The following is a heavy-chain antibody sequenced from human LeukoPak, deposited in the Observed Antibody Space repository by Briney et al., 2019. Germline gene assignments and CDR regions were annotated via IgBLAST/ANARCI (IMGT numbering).Heavy chain of an antibody. CDR2: IYHSGST. Sequence: SETLSLTCTVSGYSISSGYYWGWIRQPPGKGLEWIGSIYHSGSTYYNPSLRSRVTISVDTSKNQFSLKLSSVTAADTAVYYCARAPYLIFGVGPFDYWGQGTLVTVSS. V-gene: IGHV4-38-2*02. CDR3: ARAPYLIFGVGPFDY. CDR1: GYSISSGYY. J-gene: IGHJ4*02. D-gene: IGHD3-3*01.